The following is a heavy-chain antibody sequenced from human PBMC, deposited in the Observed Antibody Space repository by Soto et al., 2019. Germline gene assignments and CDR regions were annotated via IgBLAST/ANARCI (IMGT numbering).Heavy chain of an antibody. CDR2: IDWDDDK. Sequence: SGPTLVNPTQTLTLTCTFSGFSLSTSGMCVSWIRQPPGKALEWLALIDWDDDKYYSTSLKTRLTISEDTSKNQVVLTMTNMDPVDTATYYCARSDSSGYYRRSAGMDVWGQGTTVTVSS. CDR1: GFSLSTSGMC. V-gene: IGHV2-70*01. J-gene: IGHJ6*02. CDR3: ARSDSSGYYRRSAGMDV. D-gene: IGHD3-22*01.